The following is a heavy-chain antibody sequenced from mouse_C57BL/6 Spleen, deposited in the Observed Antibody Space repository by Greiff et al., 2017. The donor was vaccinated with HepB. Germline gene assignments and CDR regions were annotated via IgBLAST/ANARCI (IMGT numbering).Heavy chain of an antibody. CDR3: ARDPITTGFDY. CDR2: INYDGSST. Sequence: EVMLVESEGGLVQPGSSMKLSCTASGFTFSDYYMAWVRQVPEKGLEWVANINYDGSSTYYLDYLKSRFIISRDNAKNILYLQMSSLKSEDTATYYCARDPITTGFDYWGQGTTLTVSS. J-gene: IGHJ2*01. D-gene: IGHD1-2*01. CDR1: GFTFSDYY. V-gene: IGHV5-16*01.